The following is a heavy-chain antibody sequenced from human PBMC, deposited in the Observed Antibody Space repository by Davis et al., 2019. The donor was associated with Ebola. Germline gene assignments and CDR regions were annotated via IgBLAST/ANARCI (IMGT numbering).Heavy chain of an antibody. CDR1: GGTFSSYA. V-gene: IGHV1-69*10. CDR3: AREPLGSDAFDI. CDR2: IIPILGIA. J-gene: IGHJ3*02. D-gene: IGHD3-16*01. Sequence: SVKVSCKASGGTFSSYAISWVRQAPGQGLEWMGGIIPILGIANYAQKFQGRVTMTRDTSTSTVYMELSSLRSEDTAVYYCAREPLGSDAFDIWGQGTMVTVSS.